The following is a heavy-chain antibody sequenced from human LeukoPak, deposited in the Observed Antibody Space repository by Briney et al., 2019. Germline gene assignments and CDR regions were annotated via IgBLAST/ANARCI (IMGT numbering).Heavy chain of an antibody. V-gene: IGHV3-23*01. CDR1: GITFSSYG. CDR3: ARRLHFRLWDSSDYYPY. Sequence: GGSLRLSGAASGITFSSYGMSWVRQAPGKGLEWVSSISHTGGSPYYADSVKGRFTVSRDNAKNSLYLQMNSLRAEDTAVYYCARRLHFRLWDSSDYYPYWGQGTLVTVSS. D-gene: IGHD3-22*01. CDR2: ISHTGGSP. J-gene: IGHJ4*02.